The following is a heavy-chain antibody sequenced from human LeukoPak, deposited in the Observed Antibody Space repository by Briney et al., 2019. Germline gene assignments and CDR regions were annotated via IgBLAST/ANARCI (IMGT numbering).Heavy chain of an antibody. CDR2: IYSGGST. CDR3: ARDPNGHYYGMDV. V-gene: IGHV3-66*01. J-gene: IGHJ6*02. CDR1: GFTVSSNY. Sequence: GGSLRLSCAASGFTVSSNYMSWVRQAPGKGLEWVSVIYSGGSTYYADSVKGRFTISRDNSKNTLYLQMNSLRAEDTAVYYCARDPNGHYYGMDVWGQGTTVTVSS. D-gene: IGHD2-8*01.